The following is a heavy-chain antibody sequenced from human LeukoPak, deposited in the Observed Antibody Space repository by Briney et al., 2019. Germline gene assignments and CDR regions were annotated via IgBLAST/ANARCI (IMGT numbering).Heavy chain of an antibody. Sequence: PGGSLRLSCAASGFTFSRNVMHWVRQAPGKVLEWVALTSYDGNNKFYADSVKGRLTISRDNSRNTLYLQMNSLRGEDAAVYSCARGGIPTGPYYYFYYLDVWGKGTAVTVSS. V-gene: IGHV3-30*01. CDR3: ARGGIPTGPYYYFYYLDV. CDR2: TSYDGNNK. J-gene: IGHJ6*03. CDR1: GFTFSRNV. D-gene: IGHD3-10*01.